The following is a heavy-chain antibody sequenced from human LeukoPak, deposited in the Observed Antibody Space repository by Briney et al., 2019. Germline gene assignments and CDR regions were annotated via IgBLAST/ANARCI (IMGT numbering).Heavy chain of an antibody. CDR2: ISGSGGST. V-gene: IGHV3-23*01. Sequence: GGSLRLSCAASGFTFSSYAMSWVRQAPGKGLEWVSAISGSGGSTYYADSVKGRFTISRDNSKNTLYLQMNSLRPEDTAVYYCAKDGEGAVVVVPAAIDYWGQGTLVTVSS. J-gene: IGHJ4*02. CDR3: AKDGEGAVVVVPAAIDY. CDR1: GFTFSSYA. D-gene: IGHD2-2*01.